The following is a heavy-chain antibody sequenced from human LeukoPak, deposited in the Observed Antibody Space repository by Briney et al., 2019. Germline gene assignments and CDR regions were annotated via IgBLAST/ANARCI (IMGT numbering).Heavy chain of an antibody. J-gene: IGHJ4*02. V-gene: IGHV3-7*01. CDR3: ARDGGVRGVIEDY. CDR2: IKQDGSEK. CDR1: GFTFSYYW. Sequence: GGSLRLSCAASGFTFSYYWMSWVRQAPGKGLEWVANIKQDGSEKYYVDSVKGRFTISRDNAKNSLYLQMNSLRVEDTAVYYCARDGGVRGVIEDYWGQGTLVTVSS. D-gene: IGHD3-10*01.